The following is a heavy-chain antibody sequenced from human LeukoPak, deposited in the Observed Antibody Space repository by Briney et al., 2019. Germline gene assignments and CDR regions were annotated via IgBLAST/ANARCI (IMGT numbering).Heavy chain of an antibody. J-gene: IGHJ4*02. D-gene: IGHD2-21*01. CDR1: GYTFASYG. CDR2: ISGYNGNT. Sequence: ASVTVSCKASGYTFASYGINWVRQAPGQGLEWMGWISGYNGNTNYAQILQGRVTMTTDTSTSTAYMELRSLRSDDTAVYYCASDESLGDKDFDYWGQGTLVTVSS. CDR3: ASDESLGDKDFDY. V-gene: IGHV1-18*01.